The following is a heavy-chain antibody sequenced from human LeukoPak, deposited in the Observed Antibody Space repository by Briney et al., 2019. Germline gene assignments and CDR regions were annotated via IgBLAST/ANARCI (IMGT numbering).Heavy chain of an antibody. Sequence: GGSLRLSCAASGFTFSSYSMNWVRQAPGKGREWVSSISSSSSYIYYADSVKGRFTISRDNAKNSLYLQMNSLRAEDTAVYYCARDAGIVGADFDYWGQGTLVTVSS. V-gene: IGHV3-21*01. CDR3: ARDAGIVGADFDY. CDR2: ISSSSSYI. CDR1: GFTFSSYS. J-gene: IGHJ4*02. D-gene: IGHD1-26*01.